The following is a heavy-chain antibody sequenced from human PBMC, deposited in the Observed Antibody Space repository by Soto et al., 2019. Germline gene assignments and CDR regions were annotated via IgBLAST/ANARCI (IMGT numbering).Heavy chain of an antibody. J-gene: IGHJ4*02. D-gene: IGHD6-19*01. CDR1: VFTFIGYS. V-gene: IGHV3-21*04. CDR3: AKFTEPGYSSIWYYFEY. Sequence: GWSLRLSCVGSVFTFIGYSMAWVRQAPGRGLEWVASISSRSTNIDYADSVKGRFTISRDNAKNLVSLQMSSLRGEDTALYYCAKFTEPGYSSIWYYFEYWGQGTPVTVSS. CDR2: ISSRSTNI.